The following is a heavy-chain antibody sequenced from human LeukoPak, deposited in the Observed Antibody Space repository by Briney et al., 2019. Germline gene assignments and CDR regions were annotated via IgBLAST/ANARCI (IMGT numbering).Heavy chain of an antibody. V-gene: IGHV3-11*06. J-gene: IGHJ6*02. D-gene: IGHD5-18*01. CDR1: GFPFSASY. CDR2: FSSSSSYT. CDR3: ARDDTAMVDYYYYGMDV. Sequence: GGSLSLSCAAPGFPFSASYLSWFRKAQGKGLEWVSYFSSSSSYTNYADSVKGRFTISRDNAKNSLYLQMNSLRAEDTAVNYCARDDTAMVDYYYYGMDVWGQGTTVTVSS.